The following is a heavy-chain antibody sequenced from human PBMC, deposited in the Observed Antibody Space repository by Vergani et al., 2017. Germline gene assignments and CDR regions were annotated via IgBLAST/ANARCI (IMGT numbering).Heavy chain of an antibody. J-gene: IGHJ3*01. D-gene: IGHD6-13*01. CDR1: GYTLNTYD. V-gene: IGHV1-8*02. Sequence: QVQLVQSGAEVKEPGGSVQVSCKASGYTLNTYDINWVRQAAGQGLEGMGWMNPNSGNTGYAQKFQGRVTMTSITSIGTAYMELSGLTSDDTAVYYCARAPFRITAAEDYAFDVWGQGTLFTVSS. CDR3: ARAPFRITAAEDYAFDV. CDR2: MNPNSGNT.